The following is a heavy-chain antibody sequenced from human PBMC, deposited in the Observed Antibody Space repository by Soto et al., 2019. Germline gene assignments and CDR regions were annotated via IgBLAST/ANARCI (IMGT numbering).Heavy chain of an antibody. CDR1: GGSISSGGYS. J-gene: IGHJ5*02. D-gene: IGHD2-15*01. CDR2: IYHSGST. Sequence: QLQLQESGSGLVKPSQTLSLTCAVSGGSISSGGYSWSWIRQPPGKGLEWIGEIYHSGSTYYNPSLKSRVTKSVDRSKKQLSLKLSSVTAAYTAVYYCARPDGYCSSCSCPVGRFDPWGQGTLATVSS. V-gene: IGHV4-30-2*01. CDR3: ARPDGYCSSCSCPVGRFDP.